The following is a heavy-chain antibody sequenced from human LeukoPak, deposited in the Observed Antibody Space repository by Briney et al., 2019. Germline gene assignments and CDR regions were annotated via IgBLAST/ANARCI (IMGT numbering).Heavy chain of an antibody. CDR1: GYSFTDYY. CDR3: ARADRLHGGPYLIGP. V-gene: IGHV1-2*02. Sequence: ASVKVSCKTSGYSFTDYYMHWVRQAPGQGLGWMGWINPNSGGTSSAQKFQGRVTMTRDTSITTVYMEVSWLTSDDTAIYYCARADRLHGGPYLIGPWGQGTLVTISS. D-gene: IGHD2-21*01. J-gene: IGHJ5*02. CDR2: INPNSGGT.